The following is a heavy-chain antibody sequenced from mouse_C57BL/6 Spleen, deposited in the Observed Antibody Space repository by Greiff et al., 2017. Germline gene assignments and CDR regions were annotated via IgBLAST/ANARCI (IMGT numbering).Heavy chain of an antibody. V-gene: IGHV5-16*01. CDR1: GFTFSDYY. CDR2: INYDGSST. CDR3: ARVYEGYFHPYFDV. J-gene: IGHJ1*03. Sequence: EVQLVESEGGLVQPGSSMKLSCTASGFTFSDYYMAWVRQVPEKGLEWVANINYDGSSTSYLDSLKSRFIISRDNAKNILYLQMSSLKSGDTATYYCARVYEGYFHPYFDVWGTGTTVTVSS. D-gene: IGHD2-3*01.